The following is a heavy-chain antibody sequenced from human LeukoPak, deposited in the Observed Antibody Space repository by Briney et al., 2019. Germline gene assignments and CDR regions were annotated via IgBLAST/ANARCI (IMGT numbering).Heavy chain of an antibody. Sequence: GRSLRLSCAASGFTFSSYAMHWVRQAPGKGLEWVAVISYDGSNKYYADSVKGRFTISRDNSKNTLYLQMNSLRAEDTAVYYCVNYYGSGSYSEGAFDIWGQGTMVTVSS. CDR3: VNYYGSGSYSEGAFDI. V-gene: IGHV3-30-3*01. CDR1: GFTFSSYA. CDR2: ISYDGSNK. D-gene: IGHD3-10*01. J-gene: IGHJ3*02.